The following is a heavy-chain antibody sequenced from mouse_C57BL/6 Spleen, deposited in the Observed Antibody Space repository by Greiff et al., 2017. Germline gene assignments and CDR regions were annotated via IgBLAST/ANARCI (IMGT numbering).Heavy chain of an antibody. CDR2: IYPGDGDT. D-gene: IGHD5-5*01. J-gene: IGHJ2*01. CDR1: GYAFSSYW. Sequence: VQLQQSGAELVKPGASVKISCKASGYAFSSYWMNWVKQRPGKGLEWIGQIYPGDGDTNYNGKFTGKATLTADKSSSTAYMQLSSLTSEDSAVYFCARLTSYDYFDYWGQGTTLTVSS. CDR3: ARLTSYDYFDY. V-gene: IGHV1-80*01.